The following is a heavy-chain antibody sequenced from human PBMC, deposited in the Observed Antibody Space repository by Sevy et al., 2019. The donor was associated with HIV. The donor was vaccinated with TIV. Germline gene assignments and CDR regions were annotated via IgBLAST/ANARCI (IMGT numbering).Heavy chain of an antibody. D-gene: IGHD3-3*01. J-gene: IGHJ5*02. CDR3: ARGRGVFGAVAINWFDP. Sequence: GGSLRLSCAASGFTVSSSYMTWVRQPPGKGLEWVSVIYSGGSTYYADSVKGRFTISRDNSKNTLYLQMNNLRADDTAVYYCARGRGVFGAVAINWFDPCGQGALVTVSS. V-gene: IGHV3-53*01. CDR1: GFTVSSSY. CDR2: IYSGGST.